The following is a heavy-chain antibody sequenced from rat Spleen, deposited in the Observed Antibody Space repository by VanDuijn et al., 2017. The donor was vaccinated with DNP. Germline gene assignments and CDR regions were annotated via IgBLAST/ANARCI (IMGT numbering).Heavy chain of an antibody. V-gene: IGHV5-22*01. CDR3: ARPARGWFAY. J-gene: IGHJ3*01. CDR1: GFTFSDYY. Sequence: EVQLVESGGGLVQPGRSLKLSCAASGFTFSDYYMAWVRQAPTRGLEWVEYISYDGGSTYNGDSVKGRFTISRDNAKSTLYLQMNSLRSEDMATYYCARPARGWFAYWGQGTLVTVSS. CDR2: ISYDGGST.